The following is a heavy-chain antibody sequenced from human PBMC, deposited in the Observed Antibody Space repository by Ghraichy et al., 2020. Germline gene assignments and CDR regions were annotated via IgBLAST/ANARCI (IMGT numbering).Heavy chain of an antibody. D-gene: IGHD3-3*01. CDR3: AKDDSLEQPITMGF. CDR2: ISGSGGST. V-gene: IGHV3-23*01. J-gene: IGHJ4*02. Sequence: GESLNISCAASGFTFSSYAMSWVRQAPGKGLEWVSAISGSGGSTYYTDSVKGRFTISRDNSKNTLYLQMNSLRAEDTAVYYCAKDDSLEQPITMGFWGQGTLVTVSS. CDR1: GFTFSSYA.